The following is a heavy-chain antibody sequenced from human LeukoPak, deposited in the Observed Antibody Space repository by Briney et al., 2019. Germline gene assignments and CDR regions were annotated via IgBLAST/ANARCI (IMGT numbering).Heavy chain of an antibody. CDR2: ISYDGSNK. V-gene: IGHV3-30*01. CDR3: ATARIVVVNSYFQH. D-gene: IGHD3-22*01. Sequence: GGSLRLSCAASGFTFSSYAMHWVRQAPGKGLEWLAVISYDGSNKYYADSVKGRFTISRDNSKNTLYLQMNSLRAEDTAVYYCATARIVVVNSYFQHWGQGTLVTVSS. CDR1: GFTFSSYA. J-gene: IGHJ1*01.